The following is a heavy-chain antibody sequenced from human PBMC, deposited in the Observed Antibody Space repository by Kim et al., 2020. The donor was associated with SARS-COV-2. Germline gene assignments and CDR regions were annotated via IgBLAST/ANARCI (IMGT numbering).Heavy chain of an antibody. D-gene: IGHD2-21*01. J-gene: IGHJ6*02. CDR2: INSRSSHI. V-gene: IGHV3-21*01. CDR1: GFMFSSYD. CDR3: ARDKHLSARAGGMDV. Sequence: GGSLRLSCAASGFMFSSYDMNWVRQAPGKGPEWISYINSRSSHIYYADSARGRFTISRDNAKNSLYLQMDSLRVEDTAVFYCARDKHLSARAGGMDVWGQGTTVTVSS.